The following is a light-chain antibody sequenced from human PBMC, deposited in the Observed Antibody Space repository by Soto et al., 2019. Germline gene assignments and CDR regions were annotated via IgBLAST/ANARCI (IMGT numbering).Light chain of an antibody. J-gene: IGKJ1*01. Sequence: EIVLTQSPGTLSLSPGERATLSCRASQSVSGTYLAWYQQRPGQAPRLLIYGASSRATGIPDRFSGSGSGTDFTLTISRLEPEDFAVYYCQQCGSSPWTFGQGTNVEIK. CDR3: QQCGSSPWT. V-gene: IGKV3-20*01. CDR2: GAS. CDR1: QSVSGTY.